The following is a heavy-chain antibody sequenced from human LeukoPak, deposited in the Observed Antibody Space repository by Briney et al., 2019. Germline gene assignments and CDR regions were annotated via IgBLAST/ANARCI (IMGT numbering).Heavy chain of an antibody. CDR2: ISPYNGNT. D-gene: IGHD6-19*01. CDR3: ARESSSGWFYFDY. CDR1: GYTFTSYG. Sequence: ASVKVSCKASGYTFTSYGISWVRQAPGQGLEWMGWISPYNGNTDYAQKLQGRVTMATDTSTSTAYMELRSLRSDDTAVYYCARESSSGWFYFDYWGQGTLVTVSS. V-gene: IGHV1-18*01. J-gene: IGHJ4*02.